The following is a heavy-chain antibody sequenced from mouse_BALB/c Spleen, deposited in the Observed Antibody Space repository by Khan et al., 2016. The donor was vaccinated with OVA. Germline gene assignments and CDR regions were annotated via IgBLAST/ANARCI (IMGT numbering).Heavy chain of an antibody. CDR3: TRHGYVAWFAY. D-gene: IGHD2-2*01. CDR2: IDPFNGGT. J-gene: IGHJ3*01. Sequence: VQLKESGPELMKPGASVKISCKASGYSFTSYYIHWVKQSHGKSLEWIGYIDPFNGGTSYNPKFKGKATLTVDKSSSTAYMHLSSLTSDDSAVCYCTRHGYVAWFAYWGQGTLVTVSA. CDR1: GYSFTSYY. V-gene: IGHV1S135*01.